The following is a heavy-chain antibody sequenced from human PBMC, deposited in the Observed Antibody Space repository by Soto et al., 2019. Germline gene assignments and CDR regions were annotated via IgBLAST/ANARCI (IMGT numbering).Heavy chain of an antibody. Sequence: LSLTCGVSGGSLSGATYSWNWIRQPPGKGLEWIGYIFPSGTTYYNPPLKSRVTISIDVSKNQFSLSLRSLTAADTAVYYCARSREFDYWSQGTLVTVSS. J-gene: IGHJ4*02. V-gene: IGHV4-30-2*01. CDR1: GGSLSGATYS. CDR2: IFPSGTT. CDR3: ARSREFDY.